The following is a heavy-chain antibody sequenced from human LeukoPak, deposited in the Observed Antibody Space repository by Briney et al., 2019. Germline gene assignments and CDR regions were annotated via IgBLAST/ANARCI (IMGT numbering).Heavy chain of an antibody. CDR2: INSDGR. CDR1: GFIFSSYW. CDR3: ARFYGGSALDN. Sequence: GGSPRLSCAAAGFIFSSYWMHWVRQAPGKGLVWVSRINSDGRDSVKGRFTISRDNAKNTLYLHMNSLRAEDTAVYYCARFYGGSALDNWGQETMDTVSS. D-gene: IGHD3-16*01. V-gene: IGHV3-74*01. J-gene: IGHJ3*02.